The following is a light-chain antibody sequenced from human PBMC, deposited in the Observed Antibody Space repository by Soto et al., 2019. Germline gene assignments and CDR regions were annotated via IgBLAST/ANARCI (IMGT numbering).Light chain of an antibody. CDR2: NAS. J-gene: IGKJ1*01. CDR1: QSISNW. Sequence: DIQMTQSPSTLSASVGDRVTITCRASQSISNWLAWYQQKPGKAPKVLIWNASTLQRGVPSRFSGSGSGTEFTLTISSLQPDDFATYYCQEYNRFSSWTFGQGTKVEIK. V-gene: IGKV1-5*01. CDR3: QEYNRFSSWT.